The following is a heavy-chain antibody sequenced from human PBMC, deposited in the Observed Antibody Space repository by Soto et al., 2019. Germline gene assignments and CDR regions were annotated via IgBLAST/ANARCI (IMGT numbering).Heavy chain of an antibody. CDR2: IYHGGST. J-gene: IGHJ5*02. Sequence: GKGLEWIGDIYHGGSTNYNPSLKSRVPISIEKSKNQFSLKLKSVTGADTAVYFHARTGKFYYYDISGLPFDPWGQRSMVTVS. D-gene: IGHD3-22*01. CDR3: ARTGKFYYYDISGLPFDP. V-gene: IGHV4-4*01.